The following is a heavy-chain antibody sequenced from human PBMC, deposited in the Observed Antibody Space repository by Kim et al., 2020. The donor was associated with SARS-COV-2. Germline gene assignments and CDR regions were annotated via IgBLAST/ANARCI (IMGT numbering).Heavy chain of an antibody. D-gene: IGHD3-3*01. CDR2: ISYDGSNK. Sequence: PGGSLRLSCASSGFTFSSYAMHWVRQAPGKGLEWVAVISYDGSNKYYADSVKGRFTISRDNSKNTLYLQMNSLRAEDTAVYYCARDLMYYDFWSGYVAQAQHYYYYGMDVWGQGTTVTVSS. J-gene: IGHJ6*02. CDR3: ARDLMYYDFWSGYVAQAQHYYYYGMDV. CDR1: GFTFSSYA. V-gene: IGHV3-30-3*01.